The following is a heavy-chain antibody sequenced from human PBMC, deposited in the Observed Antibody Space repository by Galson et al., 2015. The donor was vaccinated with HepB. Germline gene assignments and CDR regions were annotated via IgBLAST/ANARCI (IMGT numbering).Heavy chain of an antibody. CDR3: TRDDLYCSGVSCYSGAFDY. J-gene: IGHJ4*02. CDR1: GFTFGDYN. V-gene: IGHV3-49*03. Sequence: SLRLSCAASGFTFGDYNMNWFRQAPGKGLEWVGFIRSKSYGGTTEYAASVKGRFTISRDDSKSIAYLQMNSLRTEDTAVYYCTRDDLYCSGVSCYSGAFDYWGQGSLVTVSS. CDR2: IRSKSYGGTT. D-gene: IGHD2-15*01.